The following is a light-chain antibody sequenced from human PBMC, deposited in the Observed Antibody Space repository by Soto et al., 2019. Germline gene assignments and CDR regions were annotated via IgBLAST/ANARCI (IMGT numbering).Light chain of an antibody. CDR1: QAITSW. CDR3: QQYENLPIT. V-gene: IGKV1-33*01. Sequence: DIHVTQSPSSVSASVGDRVTITCRASQAITSWLAWYQQKPGRAPKLLIYAASNLETGVPSRFSGSGSGTDFTFTISSLQPEDIATYYCQQYENLPITFGQGTRLEIK. J-gene: IGKJ5*01. CDR2: AAS.